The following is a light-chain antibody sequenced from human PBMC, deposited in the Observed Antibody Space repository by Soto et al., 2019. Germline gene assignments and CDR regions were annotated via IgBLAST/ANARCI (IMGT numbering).Light chain of an antibody. J-gene: IGKJ5*01. Sequence: EIVLTQSPRTLSLSPGERATLSCRASQSVSNSYLAWYQQKPGQAPRLLMYGASNRATGIPDRFSGSGSETDFTLTISRLEPEDFAVYYCQQYGTTRITFGQGTGLEI. CDR1: QSVSNSY. CDR2: GAS. CDR3: QQYGTTRIT. V-gene: IGKV3-20*01.